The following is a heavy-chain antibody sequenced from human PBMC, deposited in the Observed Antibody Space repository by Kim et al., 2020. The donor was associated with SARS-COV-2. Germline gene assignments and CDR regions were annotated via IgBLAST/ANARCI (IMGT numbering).Heavy chain of an antibody. D-gene: IGHD6-13*01. CDR3: ARVGSSWCY. V-gene: IGHV1-69*04. CDR1: GGTFSSYA. J-gene: IGHJ4*02. CDR2: IIAILGIA. Sequence: SVKVSCKASGGTFSSYAISWVRQAPGQGLEWMGRIIAILGIANYAQKLQGRVTITADKSTSTAYMELSSLRSEDTAVHYCARVGSSWCYWVQGTLVTV.